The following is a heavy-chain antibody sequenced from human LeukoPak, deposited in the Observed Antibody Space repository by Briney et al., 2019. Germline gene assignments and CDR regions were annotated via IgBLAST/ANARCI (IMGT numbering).Heavy chain of an antibody. D-gene: IGHD1-26*01. CDR3: AGTSYSGSNALFDY. V-gene: IGHV1-18*01. J-gene: IGHJ4*02. CDR1: GYTFTNYG. CDR2: ISAYNGNT. Sequence: ASVKVSCKASGYTFTNYGISWVRQAPGQGLEWMGWISAYNGNTNYAQKLQGRVTMTTDTSTSTAYMELRSLRSDDTAVYYCAGTSYSGSNALFDYWGQGTLVTVSS.